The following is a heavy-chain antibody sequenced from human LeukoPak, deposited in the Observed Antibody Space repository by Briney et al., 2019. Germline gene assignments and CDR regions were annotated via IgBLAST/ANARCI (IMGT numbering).Heavy chain of an antibody. Sequence: SETLSLTCTVSGGSISSYYWSWIRQPPGKGLEWIGYIYYCGSTNYNPSLKSRVTISVDTSKNQFSLKLSSVTAADTAVYYCARGYGSGSYDYWGQGTLVTASS. CDR3: ARGYGSGSYDY. CDR2: IYYCGST. J-gene: IGHJ4*02. D-gene: IGHD3-10*01. CDR1: GGSISSYY. V-gene: IGHV4-59*01.